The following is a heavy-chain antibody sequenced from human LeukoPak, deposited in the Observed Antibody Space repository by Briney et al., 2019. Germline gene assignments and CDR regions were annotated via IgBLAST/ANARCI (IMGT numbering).Heavy chain of an antibody. CDR1: AFTFSNYA. V-gene: IGHV3-23*01. CDR3: AKNVAVAGITWFDY. D-gene: IGHD6-19*01. Sequence: GGSLRLSCTGSAFTFSNYAMNWVRQAPGKGLEWVSTISSSGGITYYADSVKGRFTISRDDSKNTVYLQMNSLRAEDTAVYYCAKNVAVAGITWFDYWGQGTLVTVSS. J-gene: IGHJ4*02. CDR2: ISSSGGIT.